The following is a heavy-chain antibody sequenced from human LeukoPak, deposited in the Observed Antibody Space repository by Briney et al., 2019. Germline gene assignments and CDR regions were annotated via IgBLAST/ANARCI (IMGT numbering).Heavy chain of an antibody. CDR3: ARLCPRASDI. CDR1: GYSFTTYW. D-gene: IGHD2-2*01. Sequence: GQSLKLSCKGSGYSFTTYWIGWVRQMPGKGLEWMGFIYLGDSDTRYSPSFQGQVTISADKSISTAYLQWSSLKASDTAMYYCARLCPRASDIWGAGRLGTVSS. V-gene: IGHV5-51*01. J-gene: IGHJ3*02. CDR2: IYLGDSDT.